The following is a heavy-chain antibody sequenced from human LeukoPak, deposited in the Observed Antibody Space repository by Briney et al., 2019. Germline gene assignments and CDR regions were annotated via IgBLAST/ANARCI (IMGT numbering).Heavy chain of an antibody. J-gene: IGHJ2*01. CDR1: GGSISSSSYY. D-gene: IGHD2-2*02. CDR3: ARSYQLLYRGKDWYFDL. Sequence: PSETLSLTCTVSGGSISSSSYYWGWIRQPPGKGLEWIGSIYYSGSTYYNPSLKSRVTISVDTSKNQFSLKLSSVTAADTTVYYCARSYQLLYRGKDWYFDLWGRGTLVTVSS. CDR2: IYYSGST. V-gene: IGHV4-39*07.